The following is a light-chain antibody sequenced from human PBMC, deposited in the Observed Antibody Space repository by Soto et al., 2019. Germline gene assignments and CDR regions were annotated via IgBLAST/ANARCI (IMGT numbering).Light chain of an antibody. CDR1: QSVSSN. CDR3: QQYGSSGT. V-gene: IGKV3-20*01. CDR2: GAS. Sequence: EIVLTLSPFTLSVSPRERATLSCRASQSVSSNLAWYQQKPGQAPRLLIYGASNRATGIPDRFSGSGSGTDFTLTISRLEPEDFAVYYCQQYGSSGTVGQGGKVDI. J-gene: IGKJ1*01.